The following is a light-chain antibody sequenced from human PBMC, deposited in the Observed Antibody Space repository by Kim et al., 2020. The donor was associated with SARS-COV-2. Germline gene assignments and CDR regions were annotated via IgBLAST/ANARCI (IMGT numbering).Light chain of an antibody. Sequence: EIVLTQSPATVSVSPGERATLSCRASQSVRNNLAWYQQKPGQAPRLLIYAASTRATGIPARFSGSGSGTEFTLTISLQSEDFAVYYCQQYNDWPLTFGGGTKVDIK. CDR2: AAS. CDR3: QQYNDWPLT. CDR1: QSVRNN. J-gene: IGKJ4*01. V-gene: IGKV3-15*01.